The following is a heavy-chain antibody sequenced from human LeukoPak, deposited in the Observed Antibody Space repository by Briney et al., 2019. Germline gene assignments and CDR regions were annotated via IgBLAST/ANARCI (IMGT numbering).Heavy chain of an antibody. CDR3: ARVYCSSTSCYFDQSNWFDP. CDR2: IYPGDSDT. Sequence: GESLKISCKGSGYSFTSYWIGWVRQMPGKGLEWMGIIYPGDSDTRYSPSFLGQVTISADKSISTAYLQWNSLKASDTAMYYCARVYCSSTSCYFDQSNWFDPWGQGTLVTVSS. CDR1: GYSFTSYW. J-gene: IGHJ5*02. D-gene: IGHD2-2*01. V-gene: IGHV5-51*01.